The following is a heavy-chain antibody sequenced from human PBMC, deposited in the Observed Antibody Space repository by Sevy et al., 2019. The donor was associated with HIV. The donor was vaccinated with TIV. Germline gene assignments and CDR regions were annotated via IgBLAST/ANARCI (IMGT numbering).Heavy chain of an antibody. CDR2: IKRKSDGGTT. Sequence: GSLRLSCAASGFTFSSFAMHWVRQAPGKGLEWIGRIKRKSDGGTTDYAAPVKGRISISRDDSKTTLFLQMNSLTTEDTAVYYCATHAPYTAMAAFDYWGQGTLVTVSS. V-gene: IGHV3-15*01. CDR3: ATHAPYTAMAAFDY. D-gene: IGHD5-18*01. CDR1: GFTFSSFA. J-gene: IGHJ4*02.